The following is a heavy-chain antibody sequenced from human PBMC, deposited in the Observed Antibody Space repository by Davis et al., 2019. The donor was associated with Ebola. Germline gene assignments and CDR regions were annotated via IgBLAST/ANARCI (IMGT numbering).Heavy chain of an antibody. D-gene: IGHD3-22*01. CDR2: ISADNGNT. CDR3: ARMRNYYETNGFNWYFDL. CDR1: GYTFSSYG. J-gene: IGHJ2*01. V-gene: IGHV1-18*01. Sequence: AASVKVSCKASGYTFSSYGVTWVRQAPGQGLEWMGWISADNGNTNYAQKFQSRVTMTTDTSTSTAYMELTSLRSDDTAVYYCARMRNYYETNGFNWYFDLWGRGTLVTVSS.